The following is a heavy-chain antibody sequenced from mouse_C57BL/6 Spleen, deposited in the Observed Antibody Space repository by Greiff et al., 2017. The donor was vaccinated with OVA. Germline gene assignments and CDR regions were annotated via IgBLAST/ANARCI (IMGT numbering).Heavy chain of an antibody. D-gene: IGHD1-1*01. CDR3: ARTTSYYYGSSYWYFDV. CDR1: GYTFTSYW. J-gene: IGHJ1*03. V-gene: IGHV1-55*01. Sequence: QVQLQQPGAELVKPGASVKMSCKASGYTFTSYWITWVKQRPGQGLEWIGDIYPGSGSTNYNEKFKSKATLTVDTSSSTAYMQLSSLTSEDSAVYYCARTTSYYYGSSYWYFDVWGTGTTVTVS. CDR2: IYPGSGST.